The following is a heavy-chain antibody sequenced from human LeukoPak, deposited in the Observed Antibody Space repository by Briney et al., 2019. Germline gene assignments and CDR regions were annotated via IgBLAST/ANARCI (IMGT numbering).Heavy chain of an antibody. CDR3: ARGGTYYPCIDY. V-gene: IGHV1-18*01. Sequence: ASVRVSCKASGYTFSTTYINWVRQAPGQGPEWMGWVSAYNGKTSYAQKFQGRVTMTTDSSTNTAYMDLTSLTSDDTAVYYCARGGTYYPCIDYWGQGTQVTVSS. J-gene: IGHJ4*02. CDR1: GYTFSTTY. D-gene: IGHD1-26*01. CDR2: VSAYNGKT.